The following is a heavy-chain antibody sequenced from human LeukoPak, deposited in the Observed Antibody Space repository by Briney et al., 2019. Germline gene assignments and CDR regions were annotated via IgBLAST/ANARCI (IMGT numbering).Heavy chain of an antibody. CDR3: TRTSGIAVAGSVGHAFDI. J-gene: IGHJ3*02. CDR2: IRSKAYGGTT. D-gene: IGHD6-19*01. Sequence: GGSLRLSCTASGFTFGDYAMSWVRQAPGKGLEWVGFIRSKAYGGTTEYAASVKGRFTISRDDSKSIAYLQMNSLKTEDTAVYYCTRTSGIAVAGSVGHAFDIWGQGTMVTVSS. CDR1: GFTFGDYA. V-gene: IGHV3-49*04.